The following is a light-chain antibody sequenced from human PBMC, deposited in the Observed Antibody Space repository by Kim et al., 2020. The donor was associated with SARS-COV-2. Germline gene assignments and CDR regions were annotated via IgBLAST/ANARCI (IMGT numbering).Light chain of an antibody. CDR1: QSFARSY. Sequence: EIVLTQFPDTLSLSPGEGATLSCRASQSFARSYLAWYQQKPGQAPRLLIFGATTRASGIPDRFSGTGSGTDFTLNITRLEPDDFAVYYCQQYGTSPTWTFGPGTKVDIK. V-gene: IGKV3-20*01. CDR3: QQYGTSPTWT. CDR2: GAT. J-gene: IGKJ1*01.